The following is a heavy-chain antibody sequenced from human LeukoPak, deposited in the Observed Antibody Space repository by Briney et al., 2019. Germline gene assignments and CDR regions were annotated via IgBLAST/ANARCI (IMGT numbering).Heavy chain of an antibody. CDR3: TTNAGSYGIDV. Sequence: PGGSLRLSCAASGFTFTNVWMSWVRQAPGKGLEWVGRIKSKGDGETTDYAAPVRDGSTVSRDDSKDTLYLQMSSLKAEDTAIYYCTTNAGSYGIDVWGQGTMVTVSS. CDR2: IKSKGDGETT. V-gene: IGHV3-15*01. J-gene: IGHJ3*01. D-gene: IGHD1-26*01. CDR1: GFTFTNVW.